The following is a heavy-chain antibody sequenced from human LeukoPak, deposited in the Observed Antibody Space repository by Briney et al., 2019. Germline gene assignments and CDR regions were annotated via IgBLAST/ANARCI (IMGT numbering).Heavy chain of an antibody. CDR1: GGTFSSYA. V-gene: IGHV1-69*05. CDR2: IIPIFGTE. D-gene: IGHD6-19*01. CDR3: AREAPRYSSGWYPKRDAFDI. J-gene: IGHJ3*02. Sequence: SVKVSCKASGGTFSSYAISWARQAPGQGLEWMGGIIPIFGTENYAQKFQGRVTITTDESTSTAYMELSSLRSEDTAVYYCAREAPRYSSGWYPKRDAFDIWGQGTMVTVSS.